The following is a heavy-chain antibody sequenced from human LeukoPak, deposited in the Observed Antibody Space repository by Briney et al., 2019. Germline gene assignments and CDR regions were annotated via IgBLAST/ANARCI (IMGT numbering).Heavy chain of an antibody. D-gene: IGHD3-10*01. V-gene: IGHV4-38-2*02. CDR1: GYSINSGYY. CDR2: IFRSGST. J-gene: IGHJ5*02. Sequence: SETLSLTCTVSGYSINSGYYWGWIRQPPGKGLEWIGSIFRSGSTNYNPSLKSRVTISVDTSKNQFSLKLSSVTAADTAVYYCARRAIIRGVLRRFDPWGQGTLVTVSS. CDR3: ARRAIIRGVLRRFDP.